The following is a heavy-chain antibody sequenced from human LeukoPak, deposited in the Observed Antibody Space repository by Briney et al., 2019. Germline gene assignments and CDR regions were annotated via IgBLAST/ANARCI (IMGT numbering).Heavy chain of an antibody. D-gene: IGHD4-17*01. V-gene: IGHV1-24*01. Sequence: ASVKVSCKVSGYTLTELSMHWVRQAPGKGLEWMGGFDPEDGETIYAQKFQGRVTMTEDTSTDTAYMELSSLRSEDTAVYYCATDLMTTVTTFGYYYGMDVWGQGTTVTVPS. CDR1: GYTLTELS. CDR2: FDPEDGET. CDR3: ATDLMTTVTTFGYYYGMDV. J-gene: IGHJ6*02.